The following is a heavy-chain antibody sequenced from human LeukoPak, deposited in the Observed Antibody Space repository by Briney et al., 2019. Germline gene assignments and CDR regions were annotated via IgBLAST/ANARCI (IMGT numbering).Heavy chain of an antibody. D-gene: IGHD6-13*01. J-gene: IGHJ4*02. Sequence: SETLSLTCAVYGGSFSGYYWSWIRQPPGKGLEWIGEINHSGSTNYNPSLKSRVTISVDTYKNQFSLKLSSVTAADTAVYYCARKIAAAAFDYWGQGTLVTVSS. CDR2: INHSGST. V-gene: IGHV4-34*01. CDR1: GGSFSGYY. CDR3: ARKIAAAAFDY.